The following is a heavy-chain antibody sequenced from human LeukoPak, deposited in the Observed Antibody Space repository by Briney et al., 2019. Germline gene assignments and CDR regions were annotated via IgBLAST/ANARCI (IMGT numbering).Heavy chain of an antibody. Sequence: ASVKVSCKASGYTFTDYYIHWVRQAPGQGLEGMGWINPDTDATKYAQNFQDRVSMTSDTSISTAYMDLSGLKTDDTALYYCARVYSSGWPNYHYYMDVWGKGTTVTVPS. CDR2: INPDTDAT. J-gene: IGHJ6*03. D-gene: IGHD6-19*01. V-gene: IGHV1-2*02. CDR1: GYTFTDYY. CDR3: ARVYSSGWPNYHYYMDV.